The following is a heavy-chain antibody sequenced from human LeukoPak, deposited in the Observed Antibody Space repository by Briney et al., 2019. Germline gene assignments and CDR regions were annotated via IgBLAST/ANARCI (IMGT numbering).Heavy chain of an antibody. Sequence: ASVKVSCKASGYTFTGQYMHWVRQAPGQGLEWMGWINPNSGGTNYAQKFQGRVTMTRDTSISIAYMELSRLRSDDTAVYYCARATYYYDSSGYSPIDYWGQGTLVTVSS. V-gene: IGHV1-2*02. CDR3: ARATYYYDSSGYSPIDY. CDR1: GYTFTGQY. D-gene: IGHD3-22*01. J-gene: IGHJ4*02. CDR2: INPNSGGT.